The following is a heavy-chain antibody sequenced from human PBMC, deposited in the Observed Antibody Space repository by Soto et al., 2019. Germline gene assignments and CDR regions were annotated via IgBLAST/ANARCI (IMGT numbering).Heavy chain of an antibody. V-gene: IGHV4-31*02. CDR2: IFYSGST. J-gene: IGHJ4*02. CDR1: GVSLTSGTYY. Sequence: TLSLTCTVSGVSLTSGTYYWSWIRQHPGKGLEWIGYIFYSGSTDYNPSLKSRVNISVDTSKNQFPLKLTSVTAADKAVYYCATTEDYFDYSGQGTLVTVS. CDR3: ATTEDYFDY.